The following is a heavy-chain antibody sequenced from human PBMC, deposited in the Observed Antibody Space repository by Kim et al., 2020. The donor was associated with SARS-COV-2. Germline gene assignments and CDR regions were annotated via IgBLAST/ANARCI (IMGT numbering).Heavy chain of an antibody. J-gene: IGHJ4*02. Sequence: ADSVKGRFTISRDNAKNTLYLHMNSLTAEDTAVYYCARDLDSYGFSYFDYWGQGTLVTASS. V-gene: IGHV3-74*01. CDR3: ARDLDSYGFSYFDY. D-gene: IGHD5-18*01.